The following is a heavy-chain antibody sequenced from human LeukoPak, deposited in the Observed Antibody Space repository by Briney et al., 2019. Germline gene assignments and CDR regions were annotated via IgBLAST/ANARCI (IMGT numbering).Heavy chain of an antibody. CDR3: ARYSYGFLEGDADSYYFDY. V-gene: IGHV5-51*01. CDR1: GYSFTSYW. CDR2: IYPGDSST. D-gene: IGHD5-18*01. J-gene: IGHJ4*02. Sequence: GESLKISCKGSGYSFTSYWVRWLRQMPGKALEWLGIIYPGDSSTRYSPSFQGQVTISADKSISTAYLQWSSLKVSDTAMYYCARYSYGFLEGDADSYYFDYWGQGTLVTVSS.